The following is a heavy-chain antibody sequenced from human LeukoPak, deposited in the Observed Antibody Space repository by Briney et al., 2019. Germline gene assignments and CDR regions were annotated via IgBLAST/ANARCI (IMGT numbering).Heavy chain of an antibody. Sequence: GRSLRLSCAASGFTFSNYGMHWVRQAPGKGLEWVALIWYDGSNKYYTDSVKGRLTISRDNSKDALFLQMNSLRAEDTAVYYCAREGPRGNSQFDYWGQGTLVTVSS. CDR3: AREGPRGNSQFDY. CDR2: IWYDGSNK. D-gene: IGHD2/OR15-2a*01. J-gene: IGHJ4*02. CDR1: GFTFSNYG. V-gene: IGHV3-33*01.